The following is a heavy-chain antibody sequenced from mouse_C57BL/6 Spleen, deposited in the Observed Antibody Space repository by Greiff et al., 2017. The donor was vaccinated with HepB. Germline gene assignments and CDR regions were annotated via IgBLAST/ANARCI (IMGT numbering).Heavy chain of an antibody. CDR1: GYTFTSYW. CDR3: ASSTTSTTRVYYYAMDY. J-gene: IGHJ4*01. Sequence: QVQLQQPGAELVKPGASVKLSCKASGYTFTSYWMHWVKQRPGRGLEWIGRIDPNSGGTKYNEKFKSKATLTVDKPSSTAYMQLSSLTSADSAVYYFASSTTSTTRVYYYAMDYWGQGTSVTVSS. CDR2: IDPNSGGT. D-gene: IGHD2-4*01. V-gene: IGHV1-72*01.